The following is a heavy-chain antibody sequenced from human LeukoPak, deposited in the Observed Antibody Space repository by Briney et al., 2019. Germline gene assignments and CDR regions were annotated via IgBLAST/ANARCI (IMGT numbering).Heavy chain of an antibody. CDR2: IGSNGDST. Sequence: PGGSLRLSCAGSGFTFSNYAMYWVRQAPGKGLENVAGIGSNGDSTYYANSVKGRFTISRDNSKNTLFLQMGSLRAEDMAVYYCARGNVVGATRPFDYWGQGTLVNVSS. CDR3: ARGNVVGATRPFDY. D-gene: IGHD1-26*01. CDR1: GFTFSNYA. V-gene: IGHV3-64*01. J-gene: IGHJ4*02.